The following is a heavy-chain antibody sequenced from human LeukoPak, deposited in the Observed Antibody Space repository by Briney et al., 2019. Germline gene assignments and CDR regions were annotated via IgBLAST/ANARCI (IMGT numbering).Heavy chain of an antibody. J-gene: IGHJ4*01. D-gene: IGHD4-23*01. CDR1: GASISSESYY. Sequence: SETLSLTCTVAGASISSESYYWGWIRQPPGKGLEWIGAVYHSGSTSYNPSLKSRVTISLDTSKNQFSLHLSSGTAADTAVYYCARHMPYAGIYLDYLGQGTLVTVSS. CDR3: ARHMPYAGIYLDY. CDR2: VYHSGST. V-gene: IGHV4-39*01.